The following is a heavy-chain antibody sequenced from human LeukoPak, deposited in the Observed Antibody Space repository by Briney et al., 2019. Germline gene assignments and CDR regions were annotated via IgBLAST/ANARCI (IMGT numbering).Heavy chain of an antibody. CDR1: GFTFSSYS. Sequence: PGGSLRLSCAASGFTFSSYSMNWVRQAPGKGLEWVSSISSSSSYIYYADSVKGRFTISRDNAKNTLYLQMNSLRAEDTAVYYCARGLESITIFGGYYYYGMDVWGQGTTVTVSS. CDR3: ARGLESITIFGGYYYYGMDV. D-gene: IGHD3-3*01. V-gene: IGHV3-21*01. CDR2: ISSSSSYI. J-gene: IGHJ6*02.